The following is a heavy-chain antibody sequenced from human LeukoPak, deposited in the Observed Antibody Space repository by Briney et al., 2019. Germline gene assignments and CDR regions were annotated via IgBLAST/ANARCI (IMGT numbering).Heavy chain of an antibody. Sequence: GGTLRLSCAASGFTFSNYAMNWVRQAPGKGLEWVSAISGTGAGTYYADSVEGRFTISRDNSRNTLYLEMNSLRAEDTAVYYCAKDRSTITTRPGYCDYWGQGTLVTVSS. J-gene: IGHJ4*02. CDR3: AKDRSTITTRPGYCDY. D-gene: IGHD2-2*03. V-gene: IGHV3-23*01. CDR1: GFTFSNYA. CDR2: ISGTGAGT.